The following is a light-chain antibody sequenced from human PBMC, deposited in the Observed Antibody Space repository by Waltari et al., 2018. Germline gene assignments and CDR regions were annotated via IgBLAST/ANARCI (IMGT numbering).Light chain of an antibody. CDR1: DILSPSY. CDR3: QQYGSSPPGA. Sequence: EIVLTQSPDTLSLSLGERATLSCRASDILSPSYLAWYQQRPGQAPRLLIFGTSSTAAGTPGRFSGSGSGTDFTLTISRLEPEDFAVYYCQQYGSSPPGAFGQGTRLEIK. V-gene: IGKV3-20*01. J-gene: IGKJ5*01. CDR2: GTS.